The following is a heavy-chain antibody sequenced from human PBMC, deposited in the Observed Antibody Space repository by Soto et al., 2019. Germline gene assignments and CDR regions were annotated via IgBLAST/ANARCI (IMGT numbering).Heavy chain of an antibody. Sequence: GGSLRLSCAASGFTFSDHYMDWVRQAPGKGLEWVGRTRNKANSYTTEYAASVKGRFTISRDDSKNSLYLQMNSLKTEDTAVYYCARGGYCSSASCHTDYYGMDVWGQGTTVTVSS. D-gene: IGHD2-2*02. J-gene: IGHJ6*02. CDR3: ARGGYCSSASCHTDYYGMDV. V-gene: IGHV3-72*01. CDR2: TRNKANSYTT. CDR1: GFTFSDHY.